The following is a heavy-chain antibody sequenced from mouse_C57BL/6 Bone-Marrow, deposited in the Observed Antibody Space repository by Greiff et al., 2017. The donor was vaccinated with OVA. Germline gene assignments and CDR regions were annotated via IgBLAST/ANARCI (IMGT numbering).Heavy chain of an antibody. CDR3: ARLEFYAMDY. V-gene: IGHV1-63*01. CDR1: GYTFTNYW. CDR2: IYPGGGYT. Sequence: VQLQQSGAELVRPGTSVKMSCKASGYTFTNYWIGWAKQRPGHGLEWIGDIYPGGGYTNYNEKFKGKATLTADKSSSTAYMQFSSLTSEDSAIYYCARLEFYAMDYWGQGTSVTVSS. J-gene: IGHJ4*01.